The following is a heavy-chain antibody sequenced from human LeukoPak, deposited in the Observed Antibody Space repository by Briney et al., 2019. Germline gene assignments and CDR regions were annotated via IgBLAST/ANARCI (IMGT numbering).Heavy chain of an antibody. CDR3: VGSTGFPYYFGY. J-gene: IGHJ4*02. CDR1: GYSFSGYW. D-gene: IGHD3-9*01. Sequence: GESLKISCKASGYSFSGYWIGWVRQMPGKGLEWMAILYPGNSETRYSPSFQGQVTVSADESISTAYLQWSSLKASDTAMYYCVGSTGFPYYFGYWGQGTLVTVSS. CDR2: LYPGNSET. V-gene: IGHV5-51*01.